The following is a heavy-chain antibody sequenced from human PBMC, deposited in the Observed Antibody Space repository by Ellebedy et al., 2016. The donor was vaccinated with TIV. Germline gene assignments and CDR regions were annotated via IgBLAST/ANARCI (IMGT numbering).Heavy chain of an antibody. CDR1: GFTFDDYA. V-gene: IGHV3-9*01. J-gene: IGHJ3*02. CDR3: AKDLELRFFKMEAFDI. D-gene: IGHD3-3*01. Sequence: SLKISXAASGFTFDDYAMHWVRQAPGRGLEWVPGISWNSGSIGYADSVKGRFTISRDNAKNSLYLQMNSLRTEDTALYYCAKDLELRFFKMEAFDIWGQGTMVTVSS. CDR2: ISWNSGSI.